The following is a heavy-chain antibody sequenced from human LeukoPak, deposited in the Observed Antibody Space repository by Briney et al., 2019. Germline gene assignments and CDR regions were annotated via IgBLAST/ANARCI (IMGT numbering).Heavy chain of an antibody. CDR3: AKDLYCSSTSCYDPYYYYCGMDV. CDR2: ISYDGSNK. V-gene: IGHV3-30*04. J-gene: IGHJ6*02. CDR1: GFTFSSYA. D-gene: IGHD2-2*01. Sequence: PGGSLRLSCAASGFTFSSYAMHWVRQAPGKGLEWVAVISYDGSNKYYADSVKGRFTISRDNSKNTLYLQMNSLRAEDTAVYYCAKDLYCSSTSCYDPYYYYCGMDVWGQGTTVTVSS.